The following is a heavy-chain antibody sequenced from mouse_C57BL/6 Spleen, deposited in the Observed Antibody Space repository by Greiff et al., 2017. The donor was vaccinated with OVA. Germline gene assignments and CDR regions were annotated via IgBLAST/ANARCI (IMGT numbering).Heavy chain of an antibody. CDR1: GFTFSDAW. J-gene: IGHJ4*01. V-gene: IGHV6-6*01. CDR2: IRNKANNHAT. D-gene: IGHD2-5*01. Sequence: EVMLVESGGGLVQPGGSMKLSCAASGFTFSDAWMDWVRQSPEKGLEWVAEIRNKANNHATYYAVSVKGRFTISRYDSKSMVYLRMNSLGAEDTGIYYCTSPYYSNWDYWGQGTSVTVSS. CDR3: TSPYYSNWDY.